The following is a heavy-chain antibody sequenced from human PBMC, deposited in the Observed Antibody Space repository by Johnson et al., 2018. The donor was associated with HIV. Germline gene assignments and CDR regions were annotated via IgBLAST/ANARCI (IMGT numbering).Heavy chain of an antibody. CDR3: ARESSDVGDFDI. Sequence: QVQLVESGGGVVQPGRSLRLSCAASGFTFSSYGMHWVRQAPGKGLEWVAVISYDGSNKYYADSVKGRFTISRDNSKNTLYLQMNSLRAEDTAVYYCARESSDVGDFDIWGHGTMVTVSS. J-gene: IGHJ3*02. V-gene: IGHV3-30*03. D-gene: IGHD3-10*02. CDR2: ISYDGSNK. CDR1: GFTFSSYG.